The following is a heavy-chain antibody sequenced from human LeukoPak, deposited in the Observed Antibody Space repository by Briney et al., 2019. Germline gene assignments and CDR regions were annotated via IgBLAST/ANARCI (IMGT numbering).Heavy chain of an antibody. J-gene: IGHJ4*02. V-gene: IGHV3-7*01. CDR3: ARDHGYGWYYFDY. D-gene: IGHD5-18*01. CDR1: GFTFSSYW. Sequence: GGSLRLSCAASGFTFSSYWMSWVRQAPGKGLEWVANIKQDGSEEYYVDSVKGRFTISRDNAKNSLYLQMNSLRAEDTAVYYFARDHGYGWYYFDYWGQGTLVTVSS. CDR2: IKQDGSEE.